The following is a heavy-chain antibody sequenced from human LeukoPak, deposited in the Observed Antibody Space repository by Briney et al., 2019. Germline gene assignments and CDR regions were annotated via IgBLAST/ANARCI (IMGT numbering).Heavy chain of an antibody. CDR3: ARVGTYGSGSYLYFDY. CDR1: GYTFTSYG. V-gene: IGHV1-18*01. Sequence: GASVKVSYKASGYTFTSYGISWVRQAPGQGLEWMGWISAYNGNTNYAQKLQGRVTMTTDTSTSTAYMELRSLRSDDTAVYYCARVGTYGSGSYLYFDYWGQGTLVTVSS. CDR2: ISAYNGNT. J-gene: IGHJ4*02. D-gene: IGHD3-10*01.